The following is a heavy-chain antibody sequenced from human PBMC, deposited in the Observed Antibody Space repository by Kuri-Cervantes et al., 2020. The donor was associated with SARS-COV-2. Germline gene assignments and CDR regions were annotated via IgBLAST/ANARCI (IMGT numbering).Heavy chain of an antibody. CDR1: GYTFTSYG. CDR2: SSAYNGNT. J-gene: IGHJ6*03. D-gene: IGHD6-13*01. Sequence: ASVKVSCKASGYTFTSYGISWVRQAPGQGLEWMGWSSAYNGNTNYAQKLQGRVTMNTDTSTSTAYMELRSLRSDDTAVYYCARSPLTRRYSSSWTERYYYYYYMDVWGKGTTVTVSS. CDR3: ARSPLTRRYSSSWTERYYYYYYMDV. V-gene: IGHV1-18*01.